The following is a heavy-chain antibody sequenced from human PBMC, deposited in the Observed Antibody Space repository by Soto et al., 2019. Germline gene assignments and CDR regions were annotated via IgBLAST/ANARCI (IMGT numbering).Heavy chain of an antibody. CDR2: IYHSGST. D-gene: IGHD3-22*01. J-gene: IGHJ3*02. V-gene: IGHV4-4*02. CDR3: ARDGADTMMLPRSRAFDI. CDR1: GGSISSSNW. Sequence: QVQLQESGPGLVKPSWTLSLTCAVSGGSISSSNWWSWVRQPPGKGLEWIGGIYHSGSTNYNPAPKSRVTLSVDKSKNQFPLKLSSVTAADTAVYYCARDGADTMMLPRSRAFDIWGQGTMVTVSS.